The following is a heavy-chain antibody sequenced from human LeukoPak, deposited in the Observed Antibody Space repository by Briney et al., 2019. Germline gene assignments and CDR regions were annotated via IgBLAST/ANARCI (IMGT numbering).Heavy chain of an antibody. V-gene: IGHV4-30-2*01. D-gene: IGHD3-9*01. Sequence: SETLSLTCAVSGGSISSGGYSWRWIRQPPGKGLEWIGYIYHSGSTYYNPSHKSRVTISVDRSKNQFSLKLSSVTAADTAVYYCARGAPDILTGLGGFDPRGQGTLVTVSS. CDR2: IYHSGST. CDR1: GGSISSGGYS. CDR3: ARGAPDILTGLGGFDP. J-gene: IGHJ5*02.